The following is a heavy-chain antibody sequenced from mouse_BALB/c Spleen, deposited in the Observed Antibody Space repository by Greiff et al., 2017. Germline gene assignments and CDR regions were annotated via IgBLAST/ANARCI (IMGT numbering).Heavy chain of an antibody. CDR3: ARSHGSSYLYAMDY. V-gene: IGHV5-6-3*01. J-gene: IGHJ4*01. CDR2: INSNGGST. D-gene: IGHD1-1*01. CDR1: GFTFSSYG. Sequence: EVKLMESGGGLVQPGGSLKLSCAASGFTFSSYGMSWVRQTPDKRLELVATINSNGGSTYYPDSVKGRFTISRDNAKNTLFLQMTSLRSEDTAMYYCARSHGSSYLYAMDYWGQGTSVTVSS.